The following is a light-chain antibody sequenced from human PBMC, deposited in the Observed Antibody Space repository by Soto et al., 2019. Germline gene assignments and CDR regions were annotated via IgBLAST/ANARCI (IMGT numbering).Light chain of an antibody. CDR3: QHMST. Sequence: DIQMTQSPSTLSASVGDRVTITCRASQTISSSLAWYQQKPGKAPKPLIYRASSLESAVPSRFSGSGSGTEFTLTIISLQPDDFATYFCQHMSTFGKGTKVEIK. CDR2: RAS. J-gene: IGKJ1*01. V-gene: IGKV1-5*03. CDR1: QTISSS.